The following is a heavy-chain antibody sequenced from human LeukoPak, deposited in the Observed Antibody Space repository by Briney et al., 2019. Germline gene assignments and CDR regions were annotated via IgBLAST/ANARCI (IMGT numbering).Heavy chain of an antibody. CDR1: GYTFTGYY. CDR2: INPNSGGT. V-gene: IGHV1-2*02. CDR3: ARLGLNCSSTSCYIAPIDY. D-gene: IGHD2-2*02. J-gene: IGHJ4*02. Sequence: ASVKVSCKASGYTFTGYYMHWVRQAPGQGLEWMGWINPNSGGTNYAQKFQGRVTMTRDTSISTAYMELSRLRSDDTAVYYCARLGLNCSSTSCYIAPIDYWGQGTLVTFSS.